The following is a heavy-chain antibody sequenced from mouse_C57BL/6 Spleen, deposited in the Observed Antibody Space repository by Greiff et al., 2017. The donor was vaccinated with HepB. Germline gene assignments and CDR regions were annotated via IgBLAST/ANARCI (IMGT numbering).Heavy chain of an antibody. CDR1: GFTFSNYW. Sequence: EVKVEESGGGLVQPGGSMKLSCVASGFTFSNYWMNWVRQSPEKGLEWVAQIRLKSDNYATHYAESVKGRFTISRDDSKSSVYLQMNNLRAEDTGIYYCTKEYFDVWGTGTTVTVSS. CDR2: IRLKSDNYAT. V-gene: IGHV6-3*01. CDR3: TKEYFDV. J-gene: IGHJ1*03.